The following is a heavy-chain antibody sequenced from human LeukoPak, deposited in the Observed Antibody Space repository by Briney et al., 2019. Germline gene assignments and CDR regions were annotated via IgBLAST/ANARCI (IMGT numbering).Heavy chain of an antibody. D-gene: IGHD5-18*01. V-gene: IGHV4-34*01. J-gene: IGHJ4*02. CDR1: GGSFSGYY. CDR2: INHSGST. CDR3: ARGEDTYFDY. Sequence: SETLSLTCAVYGGSFSGYYWSWIRQPPGKGLEWIGEINHSGSTNYNPSLKSRVTISVDTSKNQFPLKLSSVTAADTAVYYCARGEDTYFDYWGQGTLVTVSS.